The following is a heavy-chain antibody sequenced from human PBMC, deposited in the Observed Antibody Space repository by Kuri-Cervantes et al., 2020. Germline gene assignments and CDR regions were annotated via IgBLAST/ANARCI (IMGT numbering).Heavy chain of an antibody. CDR2: INYHGSQK. Sequence: GESLKISCAASGFTFSSYWMSWVRQAPGKGLEWVANINYHGSQKYYVDSVKGRFTISRDNAKNSLYLQMNSLRAEDTAVYYCAKSPRRWGQGTLVTVSS. J-gene: IGHJ4*02. V-gene: IGHV3-7*03. CDR1: GFTFSSYW. CDR3: AKSPRR.